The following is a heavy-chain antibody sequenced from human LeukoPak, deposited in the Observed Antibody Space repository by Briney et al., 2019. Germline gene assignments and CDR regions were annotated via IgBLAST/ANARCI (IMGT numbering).Heavy chain of an antibody. CDR2: TRKKTNSYTT. CDR1: GFTFSDHY. D-gene: IGHD1-26*01. V-gene: IGHV3-72*01. J-gene: IGHJ4*01. CDR3: ARDPHGSYYAGYYFDY. Sequence: GGSLRLSCAASGFTFSDHYMDWVRQAPGKGLEWVGRTRKKTNSYTTEYAASVKGRFTISRDDSKNSLYLQMNSLKAEDTAVYYCARDPHGSYYAGYYFDYWGHGTLVTVSS.